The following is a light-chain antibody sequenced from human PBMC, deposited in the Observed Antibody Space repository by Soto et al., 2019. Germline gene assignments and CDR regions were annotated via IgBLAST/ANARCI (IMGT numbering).Light chain of an antibody. CDR1: QDISNY. V-gene: IGKV1-33*01. CDR3: QQYDNLSIT. J-gene: IGKJ5*01. Sequence: DIQMTQSPSSLSASVGDRVTITCQASQDISNYLNWYQQKPGKAPKLLIYDASNLETGVPSRFSGSGSRTDFTFTISSLQPEDIATYYCQQYDNLSITFGQGTRLEIK. CDR2: DAS.